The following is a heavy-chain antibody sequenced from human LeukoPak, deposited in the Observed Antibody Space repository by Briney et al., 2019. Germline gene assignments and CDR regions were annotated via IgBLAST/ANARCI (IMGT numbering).Heavy chain of an antibody. CDR2: ISGGGAGT. CDR1: GLSFGFYA. CDR3: AKDFVRYNIQFDY. D-gene: IGHD1-14*01. V-gene: IGHV3-23*01. J-gene: IGHJ4*02. Sequence: GGSLRLSCAASGLSFGFYAMSWVRQAPGKGLEWVSSISGGGAGTYYADSVRGRFTISRDNSKNTLYLQMDSLRAKDTALYYCAKDFVRYNIQFDYWGQGALVTVSS.